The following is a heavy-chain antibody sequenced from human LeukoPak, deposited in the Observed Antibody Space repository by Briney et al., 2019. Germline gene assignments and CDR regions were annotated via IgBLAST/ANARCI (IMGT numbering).Heavy chain of an antibody. CDR3: ASLYCSSTSCANWFDP. D-gene: IGHD2-2*01. CDR1: GFTFSSYW. Sequence: GGSLRLSCAASGFTFSSYWMSWVRQAPGKGLEWVANIKQDGSEKYYVDSVKGRFTISRDNAKNSLYLQMNSLRAADTAVYYCASLYCSSTSCANWFDPWGQGTLVTVSS. V-gene: IGHV3-7*01. J-gene: IGHJ5*02. CDR2: IKQDGSEK.